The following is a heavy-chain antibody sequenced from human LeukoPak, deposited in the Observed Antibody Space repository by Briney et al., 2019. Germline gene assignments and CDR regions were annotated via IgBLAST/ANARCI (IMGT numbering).Heavy chain of an antibody. CDR2: IYSGGST. D-gene: IGHD3-22*01. CDR3: ARGPNNYYDSSGYSSS. J-gene: IGHJ5*02. V-gene: IGHV3-53*01. Sequence: GGSLRLSCAASGFTVSSNYMSWVRQAPGKGLEWVSVIYSGGSTYYADSVKGRFTISRDNSKNTLYLQMNSLRAEDTAVYYCARGPNNYYDSSGYSSSWGQGTLVTVSS. CDR1: GFTVSSNY.